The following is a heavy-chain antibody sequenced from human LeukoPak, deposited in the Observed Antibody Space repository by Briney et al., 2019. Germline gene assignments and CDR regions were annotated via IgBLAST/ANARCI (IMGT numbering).Heavy chain of an antibody. CDR3: ARHERNGGYYDY. Sequence: PSETLSLTCTVSGGSISGYFWSWIRQPPGKGLGWIGYIYYSGGTDYNPSLKSRVAISVDTSKNQFSLQLSSVTAADTAVYYCARHERNGGYYDYWGQGTLVTVSS. D-gene: IGHD3-22*01. J-gene: IGHJ4*02. V-gene: IGHV4-59*08. CDR2: IYYSGGT. CDR1: GGSISGYF.